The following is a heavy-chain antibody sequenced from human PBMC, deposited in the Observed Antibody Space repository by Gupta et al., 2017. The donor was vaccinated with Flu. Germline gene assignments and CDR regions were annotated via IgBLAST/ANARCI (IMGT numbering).Heavy chain of an antibody. CDR3: SKKSCTNCYGASDI. CDR2: IADSGRDT. D-gene: IGHD2-21*01. J-gene: IGHJ3*02. V-gene: IGHV3-23*01. Sequence: QAPGKGLEWVSTIADSGRDTYYTDSVKGRFTISRDNSKNTLYLQMNSLRAEDTAVYYCSKKSCTNCYGASDIWGQGTMVIVSS.